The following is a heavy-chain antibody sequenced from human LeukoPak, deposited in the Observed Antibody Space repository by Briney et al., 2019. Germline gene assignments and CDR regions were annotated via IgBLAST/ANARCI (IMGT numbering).Heavy chain of an antibody. CDR1: GFTFSRYW. D-gene: IGHD3-10*01. CDR3: AKEGAYPIITYDP. V-gene: IGHV3-7*01. J-gene: IGHJ5*02. Sequence: GGSLRLSCAASGFTFSRYWMNWVRQAPGKGLEWVANIKRDGNEKNYVDSVKGRFSISRDNAKNSLYLQMDSLRAEDTAVYYCAKEGAYPIITYDPWGQGALVTVSS. CDR2: IKRDGNEK.